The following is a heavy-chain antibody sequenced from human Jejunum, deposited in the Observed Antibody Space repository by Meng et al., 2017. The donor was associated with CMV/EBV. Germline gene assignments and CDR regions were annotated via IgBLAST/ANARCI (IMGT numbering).Heavy chain of an antibody. J-gene: IGHJ4*02. CDR2: IYYSGST. D-gene: IGHD3-3*01. Sequence: TCTVSGGSTNTYYWTWIRQPPGKGLEWIGYIYYSGSTNCNPSLKSRVTISLDTSKNQFSLKLNSVTAADTAVYYCARVFGPRYFDYWGQGTLVTVSS. CDR1: GGSTNTYY. V-gene: IGHV4-59*01. CDR3: ARVFGPRYFDY.